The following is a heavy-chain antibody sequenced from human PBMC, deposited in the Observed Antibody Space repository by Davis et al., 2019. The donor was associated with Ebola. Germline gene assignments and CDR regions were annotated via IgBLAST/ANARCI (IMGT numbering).Heavy chain of an antibody. J-gene: IGHJ6*02. V-gene: IGHV3-74*01. CDR1: GFTFSSYW. Sequence: PGGSLRLSCAASGFTFSSYWMHWVRQAPGKGLVWVSRINSDGSSTSYADSVKGRFTISRDNAKNTLYLQMNSLRAEDTAVYYCARQGAQLVHYYYYYGMDVWGQGTTVTVSS. CDR3: ARQGAQLVHYYYYYGMDV. D-gene: IGHD6-6*01. CDR2: INSDGSST.